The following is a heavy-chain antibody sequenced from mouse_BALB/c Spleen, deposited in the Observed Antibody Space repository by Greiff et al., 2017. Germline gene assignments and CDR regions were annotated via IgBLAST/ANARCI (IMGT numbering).Heavy chain of an antibody. CDR3: ARGGYDGYYERYFDV. D-gene: IGHD2-3*01. CDR1: GFSLTSYG. J-gene: IGHJ1*01. V-gene: IGHV2-9*02. CDR2: IWAGGST. Sequence: VKLVESGPGLVAPSQSLSITCTVSGFSLTSYGVHWVRQPPGKGLEWLGVIWAGGSTNYNSALMSRLSISKDNSKSQVFLKMNSLQTDDTAMYYCARGGYDGYYERYFDVWGAGTTVTVSS.